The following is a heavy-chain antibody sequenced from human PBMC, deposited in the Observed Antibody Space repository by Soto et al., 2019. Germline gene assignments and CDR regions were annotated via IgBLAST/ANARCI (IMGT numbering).Heavy chain of an antibody. CDR1: GGSVNSAGYS. V-gene: IGHV4-30-2*01. D-gene: IGHD1-1*01. CDR3: ARVRQGCSANNCYFDP. CDR2: IYHSGHS. J-gene: IGHJ5*01. Sequence: LSLTCAVSGGSVNSAGYSWSWIRQPPGKGLEWIGYIYHSGHSNYNPSLRSRVSVSIDSSKNQFYLNLNSVTAADTAIYYCARVRQGCSANNCYFDPWGQGTQVTVSS.